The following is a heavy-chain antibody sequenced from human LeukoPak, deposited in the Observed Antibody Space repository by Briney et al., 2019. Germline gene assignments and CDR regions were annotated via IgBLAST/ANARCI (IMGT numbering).Heavy chain of an antibody. V-gene: IGHV3-21*01. CDR2: ISSSSSDI. CDR1: GFTFTSYS. J-gene: IGHJ4*02. CDR3: ARTPYCTNGVCYNRYYFDY. Sequence: GGSLRLSCAASGFTFTSYSMNWVRQAPGKGLEWVSSISSSSSDIYYADSVKGRFTISRDNAKNSLYLQMNSLRAEDTAVYYCARTPYCTNGVCYNRYYFDYWGQGTPVTVSS. D-gene: IGHD2-8*01.